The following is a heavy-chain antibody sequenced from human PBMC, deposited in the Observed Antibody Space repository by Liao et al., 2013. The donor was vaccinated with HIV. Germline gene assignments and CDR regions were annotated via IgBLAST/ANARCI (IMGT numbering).Heavy chain of an antibody. CDR3: ARVNVAAAGLCYFDY. Sequence: QVQLQESGPGLVKPSETLSLTCTVSGGSIRTYYWSWIRQPAGKGLEWIGRIYSSGSSNYNPSLKSRVTMSVDTSKKQFSLRLSSVTAADTAVYYCARVNVAAAGLCYFDYWGQGTLVTVSS. CDR1: GGSIRTYY. V-gene: IGHV4-4*07. J-gene: IGHJ4*02. D-gene: IGHD6-13*01. CDR2: IYSSGSS.